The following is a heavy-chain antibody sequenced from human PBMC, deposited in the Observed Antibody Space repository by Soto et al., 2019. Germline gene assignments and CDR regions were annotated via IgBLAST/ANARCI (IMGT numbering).Heavy chain of an antibody. CDR2: INHSGST. CDR3: ARIAVAAAGTWYMDV. Sequence: SETLSLTCAVYGGSFSGYYWSWIRQPPGKGLEWIGEINHSGSTNYNPSLKSRVTISVETSKNQFSLKLSSVTAADTAVYYCARIAVAAAGTWYMDVWGKGTTVTVSS. J-gene: IGHJ6*03. V-gene: IGHV4-34*01. CDR1: GGSFSGYY. D-gene: IGHD6-13*01.